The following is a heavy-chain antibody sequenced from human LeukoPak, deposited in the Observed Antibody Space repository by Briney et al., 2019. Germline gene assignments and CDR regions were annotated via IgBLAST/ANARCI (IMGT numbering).Heavy chain of an antibody. CDR3: AKEIWPTVTTPGHTHFDY. D-gene: IGHD4-17*01. V-gene: IGHV3-30*02. J-gene: IGHJ4*02. CDR1: GVTFSTYG. Sequence: GGSLRLSCAASGVTFSTYGMHWVRQAPGKGLEWVAFIRYDGRNKYYADSVKGRFTISRDNSKNTLCLQMNSLRAEDTAVYYCAKEIWPTVTTPGHTHFDYWGQGTLVTVSS. CDR2: IRYDGRNK.